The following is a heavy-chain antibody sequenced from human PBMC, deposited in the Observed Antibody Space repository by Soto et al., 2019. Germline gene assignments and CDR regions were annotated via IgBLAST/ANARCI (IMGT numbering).Heavy chain of an antibody. CDR3: ARHQLEGNWFDP. J-gene: IGHJ5*02. CDR2: IYHSGST. CDR1: GGSISSGGYS. Sequence: QLQLQESGSGLVRPSQNLSLTCAVSGGSISSGGYSWNWIRQPPGKGLEWIGYIYHSGSTLYNPSLKSRVPISAAQSNNQFSLKLTSVTAADMAVYYCARHQLEGNWFDPWGQGTLVTVSS. D-gene: IGHD1-1*01. V-gene: IGHV4-30-2*01.